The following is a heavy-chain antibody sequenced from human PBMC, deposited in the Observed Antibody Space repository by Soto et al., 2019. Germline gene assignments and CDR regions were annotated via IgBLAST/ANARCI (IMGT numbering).Heavy chain of an antibody. CDR2: LHQRGSN. CDR1: SGSISNSEW. CDR3: AGRMGSRPA. D-gene: IGHD6-13*01. Sequence: QVQLQESGPGLVKPSETLSLTCAVTSGSISNSEWWTLVRQPSGQRLEWIGELHQRGSNNFNPSLKSRVTISIDKSENHFSLRLSSVPAADTAVYYCAGRMGSRPAWGQGTLVTVSS. V-gene: IGHV4-4*02. J-gene: IGHJ4*02.